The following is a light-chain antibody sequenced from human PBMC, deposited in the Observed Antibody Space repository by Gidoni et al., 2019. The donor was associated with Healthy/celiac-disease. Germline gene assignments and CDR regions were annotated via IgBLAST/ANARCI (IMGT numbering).Light chain of an antibody. CDR1: SSTIGSNT. J-gene: IGLJ2*01. V-gene: IGLV1-44*01. CDR3: AAWDDSLNGPVV. Sequence: QSVLTQPPSASGTPGQRVTISCSGSSSTIGSNTVNWYQQLPGPAPKLLIYSNNQRPSGVPDRFSGSKSGTSASLAISGLQSEDEADYYCAAWDDSLNGPVVFGGGTKLTVL. CDR2: SNN.